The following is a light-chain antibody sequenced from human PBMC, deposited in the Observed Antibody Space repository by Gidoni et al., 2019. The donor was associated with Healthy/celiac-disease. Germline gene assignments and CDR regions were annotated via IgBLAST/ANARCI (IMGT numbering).Light chain of an antibody. J-gene: IGLJ2*01. CDR2: GNR. V-gene: IGLV1-40*01. CDR1: SSNIGAGYD. Sequence: QSVLTQPPSVSGAPGHSVPISCTGSSSNIGAGYDVHWYQQLPGTAPKLLIYGNRNRPSGVPDRFSCSKSGTSASLAITVLQAEDEADYYCQSYDSSLSGYVVFGGGTKLTVL. CDR3: QSYDSSLSGYVV.